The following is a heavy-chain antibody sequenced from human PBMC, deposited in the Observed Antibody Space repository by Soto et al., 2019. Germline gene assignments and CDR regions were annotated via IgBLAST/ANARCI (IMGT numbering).Heavy chain of an antibody. V-gene: IGHV5-51*01. J-gene: IGHJ6*02. CDR1: GYSFTSYH. D-gene: IGHD2-21*02. Sequence: EVQLVQSGAEVKKPGESLKISCKGSGYSFTSYHIVWVRQMPGKGLEWMGIIYPGDSETRYSPSLQGQVTMSADKSTSTAYLQWSSLKAADTAMYYCARRSYCDGVCTRSPYDYYGMDVWGQGTTVTVSS. CDR2: IYPGDSET. CDR3: ARRSYCDGVCTRSPYDYYGMDV.